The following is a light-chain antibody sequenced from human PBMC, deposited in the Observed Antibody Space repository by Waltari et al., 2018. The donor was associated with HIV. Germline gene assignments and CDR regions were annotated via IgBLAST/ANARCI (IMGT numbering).Light chain of an antibody. J-gene: IGKJ3*01. V-gene: IGKV3-15*01. CDR2: GAS. CDR1: QSVSSN. CDR3: QQYDLWPLT. Sequence: EIVMTQSPVSVSVSPGEKATLSCRARQSVSSNLAWYQQKPGQAPRLVISGASTRATGIPARFGGSGSGTEFTLTISSLQSEDFAVYYCQQYDLWPLTFGPGTKVDIK.